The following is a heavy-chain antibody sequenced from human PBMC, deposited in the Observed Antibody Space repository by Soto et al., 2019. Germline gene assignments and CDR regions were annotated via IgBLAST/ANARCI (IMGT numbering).Heavy chain of an antibody. D-gene: IGHD3-9*01. V-gene: IGHV3-23*01. CDR1: GFTFSNYA. CDR2: ISGSGGST. Sequence: GGSLRLSCAASGFTFSNYAMTWVRQAPGKGLEWVSAISGSGGSTYYADSVKGRFTISRDNSKNTLYLQMNSPRAEDTAVYYCAKDNYDILTGYKRTGFYWGQGTLVTVSS. CDR3: AKDNYDILTGYKRTGFY. J-gene: IGHJ4*02.